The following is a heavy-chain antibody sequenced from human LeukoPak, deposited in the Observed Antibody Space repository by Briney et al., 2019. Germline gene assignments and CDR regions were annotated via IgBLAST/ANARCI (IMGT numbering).Heavy chain of an antibody. V-gene: IGHV3-23*01. D-gene: IGHD4-17*01. J-gene: IGHJ3*02. CDR1: GFTFSAYA. CDR2: IRGGGTSE. CDR3: ARDPNGDYIGAFDM. Sequence: GGSLRLSCTASGFTFSAYAMMWVRQAPGKGPEWVSAIRGGGTSEFYADSVKGRFRISRDNTKDTLFLQMNSLRAEDTAVYYCARDPNGDYIGAFDMWGPGTMVTVSS.